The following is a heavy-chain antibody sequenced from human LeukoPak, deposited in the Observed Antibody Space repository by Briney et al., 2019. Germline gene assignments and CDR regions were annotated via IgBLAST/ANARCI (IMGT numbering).Heavy chain of an antibody. D-gene: IGHD2-15*01. CDR2: INHSGST. Sequence: SETLALTCAVYGGSFSGYYWSWIRQPPGKGLEWIGEINHSGSTNYNPSLKSRVTISVDTSKNQFSLKLSSVTAADTAVFYCARGDSRYYYYYMDVWGKGTTVSVSS. V-gene: IGHV4-34*01. CDR1: GGSFSGYY. J-gene: IGHJ6*03. CDR3: ARGDSRYYYYYMDV.